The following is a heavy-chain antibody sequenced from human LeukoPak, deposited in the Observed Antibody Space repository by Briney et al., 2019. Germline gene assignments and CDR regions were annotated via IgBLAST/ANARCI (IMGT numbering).Heavy chain of an antibody. CDR2: IIGSGGST. D-gene: IGHD2-2*01. CDR1: RFTLSSYA. Sequence: GGALRLSCAPSRFTLSSYAMNCVRQAPREGREWVSAIIGSGGSTHYLVRRRFTISRDNYKNTLYLQMNSLRAEDTPVHDCAKGCCSSPSGKELFFDYWGQGTLVTVS. J-gene: IGHJ4*02. CDR3: AKGCCSSPSGKELFFDY. V-gene: IGHV3-23*01.